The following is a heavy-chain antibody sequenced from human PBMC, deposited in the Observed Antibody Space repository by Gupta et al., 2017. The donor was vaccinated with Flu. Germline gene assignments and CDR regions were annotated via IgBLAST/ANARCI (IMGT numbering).Heavy chain of an antibody. V-gene: IGHV1-69*01. Sequence: QLQLVQSGAAVTKPGSAVKVSCKASGGTFSSYAILWVTQPPGQVLEWMAGIIPILGTANYAQKFQGRVTITADESTSTAYMELSSLRSEDTAVYYCARDLGEYSSGWRPFDYWGQGTLVTVSS. CDR2: IIPILGTA. CDR1: GGTFSSYA. J-gene: IGHJ4*02. D-gene: IGHD6-19*01. CDR3: ARDLGEYSSGWRPFDY.